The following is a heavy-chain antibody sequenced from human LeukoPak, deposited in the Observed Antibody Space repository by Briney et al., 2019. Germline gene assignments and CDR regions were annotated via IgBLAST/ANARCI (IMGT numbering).Heavy chain of an antibody. CDR1: GYTFTNYG. CDR3: ARDRDQLLLSWFDP. CDR2: ISAYNGNT. Sequence: GASVKVSCKASGYTFTNYGISWVRQAPGQGLEWMGWISAYNGNTNYAQKLQGRVTMTTDTSTSTAYMELRSLRSDDTAVYYCARDRDQLLLSWFDPWGQGTLVTVSS. J-gene: IGHJ5*02. V-gene: IGHV1-18*01. D-gene: IGHD2-2*01.